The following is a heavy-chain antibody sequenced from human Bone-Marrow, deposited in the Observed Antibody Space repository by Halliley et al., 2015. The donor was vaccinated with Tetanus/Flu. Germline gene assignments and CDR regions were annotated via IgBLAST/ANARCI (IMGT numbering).Heavy chain of an antibody. Sequence: WVSFIDDTGRNIYYADSVRGRFTISRDNAKKSLYLQMNNLRADDTAVYYCVRDSGDGDSGFDYWGQGTLVTVSS. D-gene: IGHD4-17*01. CDR3: VRDSGDGDSGFDY. V-gene: IGHV3-48*03. CDR2: IDDTGRNI. J-gene: IGHJ4*02.